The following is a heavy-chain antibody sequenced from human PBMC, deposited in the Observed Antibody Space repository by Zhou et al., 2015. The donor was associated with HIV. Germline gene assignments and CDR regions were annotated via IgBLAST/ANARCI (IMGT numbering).Heavy chain of an antibody. CDR2: IIPILGIA. Sequence: QVQLVQSGAEVKKPGSSVKVSCKASGGTFSSYTISWVRQAPGQGLEWMGRIIPILGIANYAQKFQGRVTITADKSTSTAYMELSSLRSEDTAVYYCARLEVVLWFGDNETVETMDVWGQGTTVTVSS. CDR3: ARLEVVLWFGDNETVETMDV. J-gene: IGHJ6*02. V-gene: IGHV1-69*02. D-gene: IGHD3-10*01. CDR1: GGTFSSYT.